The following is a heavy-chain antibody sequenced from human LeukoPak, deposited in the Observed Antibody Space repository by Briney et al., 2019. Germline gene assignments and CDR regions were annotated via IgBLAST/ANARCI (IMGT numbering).Heavy chain of an antibody. J-gene: IGHJ5*02. Sequence: SETLSLTYAVYGGSFSGYYWSWIRQPPGKGLEWIGEINHSGSTNYNPSLKSRVTISVDTSKNQFSLKLSSVTAADTAVYYCARARHDYGDYLNWFDPWGQGTLVTVSS. V-gene: IGHV4-34*01. CDR1: GGSFSGYY. D-gene: IGHD4-17*01. CDR2: INHSGST. CDR3: ARARHDYGDYLNWFDP.